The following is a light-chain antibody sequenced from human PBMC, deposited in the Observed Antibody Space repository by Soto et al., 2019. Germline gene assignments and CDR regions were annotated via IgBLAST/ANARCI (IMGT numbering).Light chain of an antibody. CDR3: QHYNSYSLI. J-gene: IGKJ4*01. CDR2: DVS. CDR1: QSISSW. Sequence: DIQMTQSPSTLSASVGDRVTITCRASQSISSWLAWYQQKPGKAPDLLIYDVSSLESGVPSRFSGGGSGTEFNLTISSLQPDDFATNYCQHYNSYSLIFGGGTKVEIK. V-gene: IGKV1-5*01.